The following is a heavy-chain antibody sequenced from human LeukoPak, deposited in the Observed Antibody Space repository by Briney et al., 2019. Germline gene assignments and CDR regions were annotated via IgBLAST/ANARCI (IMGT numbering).Heavy chain of an antibody. CDR2: ITGSSSYI. V-gene: IGHV3-21*01. Sequence: KPGGSLSLSCAASAFTFSSYTMNWVRQATGKGPEWVSSITGSSSYIYYADSVKGRFTISRDNARNSLYLQMNSLRAEDTALYYCARDGDTVLTRGYYYYMDVWGKGTTVTVSS. CDR1: AFTFSSYT. CDR3: ARDGDTVLTRGYYYYMDV. J-gene: IGHJ6*03. D-gene: IGHD4-23*01.